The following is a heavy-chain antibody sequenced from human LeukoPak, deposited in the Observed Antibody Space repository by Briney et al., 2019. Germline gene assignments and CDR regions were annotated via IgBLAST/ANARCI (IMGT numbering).Heavy chain of an antibody. CDR1: GFTFSSYA. J-gene: IGHJ4*02. CDR3: AKDIGDYVTRGRPYFDY. Sequence: GGSLRLSCAASGFTFSSYAMSWVRQAPGKGLEWVSAISGSGGSTYYADPVKGRFTISRDNSKNTLYLQMNSLRAEDTAVYYCAKDIGDYVTRGRPYFDYWGQGALVTVSS. CDR2: ISGSGGST. D-gene: IGHD4-17*01. V-gene: IGHV3-23*01.